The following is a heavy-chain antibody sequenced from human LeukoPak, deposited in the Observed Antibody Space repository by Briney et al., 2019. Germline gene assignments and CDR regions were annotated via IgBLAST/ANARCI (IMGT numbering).Heavy chain of an antibody. J-gene: IGHJ5*02. CDR1: GFSFSRYS. V-gene: IGHV3-21*01. Sequence: PGGSLRLSYAPHGFSFSRYSMQWLRQAPGKGLEWVSSITSSSSYIHYADSVRGRFTISRDNDKNTLYLQMNSLRAEDTAVYYCARDHNSYDSRRGFAPWGQGTLVTVSS. CDR3: ARDHNSYDSRRGFAP. D-gene: IGHD3-10*01. CDR2: ITSSSSYI.